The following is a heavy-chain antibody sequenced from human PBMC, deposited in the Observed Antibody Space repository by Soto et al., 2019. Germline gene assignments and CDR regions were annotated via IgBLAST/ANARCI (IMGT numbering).Heavy chain of an antibody. V-gene: IGHV3-66*01. J-gene: IGHJ6*03. CDR1: GFTVSSKY. D-gene: IGHD2-15*01. CDR3: ARDDVLCSGGSCFGVPMDV. CDR2: IQSGGAT. Sequence: EVQLVESGGGLVQPGGSLRLSCAASGFTVSSKYMSWVRQAPGKGLEWVSLIQSGGATYYADSVKGRFTISRDSSKNTLHLQMDSLRAEDTAVYYCARDDVLCSGGSCFGVPMDVCGKGTTVTVSS.